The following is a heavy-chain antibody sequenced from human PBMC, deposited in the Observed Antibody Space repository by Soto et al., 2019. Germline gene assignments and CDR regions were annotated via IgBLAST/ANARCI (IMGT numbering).Heavy chain of an antibody. J-gene: IGHJ5*02. Sequence: SETLSLTCTVSGCSISSGDYYWGWIRQPPGKGLEWIGYIYYSGSTYYNPSLKSRVTISVDTSKNQFSLKLSSVTAADTAVYYCARARDDYGDYPWFDPWGQGTLVTVSS. CDR1: GCSISSGDYY. CDR3: ARARDDYGDYPWFDP. V-gene: IGHV4-30-4*01. D-gene: IGHD4-17*01. CDR2: IYYSGST.